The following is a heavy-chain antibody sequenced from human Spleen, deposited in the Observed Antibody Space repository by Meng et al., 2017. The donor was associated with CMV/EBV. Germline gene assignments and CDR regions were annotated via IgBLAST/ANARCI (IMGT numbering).Heavy chain of an antibody. J-gene: IGHJ6*02. CDR3: AKDGKGGNADFYYYGMDV. Sequence: LSLTCAVYGGSFSGYYWSWIRQPPGKGLEWVSGISWDSGTLAYADSVKGRFTISRDNTKNVLHLQMSSLRPEDTALYYCAKDGKGGNADFYYYGMDVWGQGTTVTVSS. CDR2: ISWDSGTL. D-gene: IGHD3-3*01. CDR1: GGSFSGYY. V-gene: IGHV3-9*01.